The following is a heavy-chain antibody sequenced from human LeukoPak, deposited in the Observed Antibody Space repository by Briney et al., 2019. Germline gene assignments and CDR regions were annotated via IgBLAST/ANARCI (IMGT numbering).Heavy chain of an antibody. CDR3: TTDDFWSGYFIYYYYYYMDV. CDR2: IKSKTDGGTT. J-gene: IGHJ6*03. Sequence: PGGSLRLSCAASGFTFSNAWMSWVRQAPGKGLEWVGRIKSKTDGGTTDYAATVKGRFTIEREDRKNTLYLKMNRVKTEDTSVYYCTTDDFWSGYFIYYYYYYMDVWGKGTTVTVSS. D-gene: IGHD3-3*01. V-gene: IGHV3-15*01. CDR1: GFTFSNAW.